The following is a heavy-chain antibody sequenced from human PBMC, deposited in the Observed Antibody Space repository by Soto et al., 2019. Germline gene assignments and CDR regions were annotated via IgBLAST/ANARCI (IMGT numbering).Heavy chain of an antibody. Sequence: PGESLKISCKGFGYSFTSHWIAWVRQMPGEGLEWMGIIYPRDSDTRYSPSFQGQVTISVDKSISAAHLQWSSLRASDTAMYYCACLAQPSDPLDALDLSGQRTIVTVSS. D-gene: IGHD2-2*01. J-gene: IGHJ3*01. CDR1: GYSFTSHW. V-gene: IGHV5-51*01. CDR3: ACLAQPSDPLDALDL. CDR2: IYPRDSDT.